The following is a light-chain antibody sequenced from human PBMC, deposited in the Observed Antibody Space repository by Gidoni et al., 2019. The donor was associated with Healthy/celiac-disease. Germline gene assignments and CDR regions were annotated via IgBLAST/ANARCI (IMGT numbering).Light chain of an antibody. V-gene: IGKV3-20*01. J-gene: IGKJ1*01. CDR1: SSVRSSY. Sequence: EIELTQPPGTLSLSPGERATLSCRASSSVRSSYLAGYQQKPGQVPRLLIYGASSRATGTPDRCSGSGSGTDFTLTISRLEPEDFAVYYCQQYGSSPRTFGQGTKVEIK. CDR2: GAS. CDR3: QQYGSSPRT.